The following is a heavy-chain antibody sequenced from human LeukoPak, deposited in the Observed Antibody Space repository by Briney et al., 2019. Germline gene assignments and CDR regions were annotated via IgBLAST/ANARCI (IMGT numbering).Heavy chain of an antibody. J-gene: IGHJ4*02. D-gene: IGHD1-26*01. CDR2: ISSDGGDT. CDR3: ARAPSANGHFTNVDY. CDR1: GFTFSSDY. Sequence: GGSLRLSCAASGFTFSSDYMHWVRHAPGKGLVWVSRISSDGGDTSYTDAVKGRFTISRDNAKTTLYLQMNSLRAEDTAIYYCARAPSANGHFTNVDYWGQGTPVTVSS. V-gene: IGHV3-74*01.